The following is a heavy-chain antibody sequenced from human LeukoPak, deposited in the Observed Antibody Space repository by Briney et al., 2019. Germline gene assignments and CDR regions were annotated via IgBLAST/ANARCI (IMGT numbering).Heavy chain of an antibody. J-gene: IGHJ5*02. D-gene: IGHD6-6*01. CDR1: GYTFTGYY. V-gene: IGHV1-2*02. Sequence: ASVKVSCKASGYTFTGYYMHWVRQAPGQGLEWMGWINPNSGGTNYAQKFQGRVTMTRDTSISTAYMELSRLRSADTAVYYCARDGRIAARPGWFDPWGQGTLVTVSS. CDR3: ARDGRIAARPGWFDP. CDR2: INPNSGGT.